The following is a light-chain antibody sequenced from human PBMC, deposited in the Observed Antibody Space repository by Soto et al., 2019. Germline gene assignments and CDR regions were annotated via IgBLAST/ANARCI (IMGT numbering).Light chain of an antibody. Sequence: EIVLTQSPGTLSLSPGERATLSCRASQSVNNNYLAWYQQKPGQAPRLLVHGAAIRATGIPDRFSGSGSGADFTLTISRLEPEDFAVYYCQQYGSSPVTFGQGTRLEIK. CDR2: GAA. V-gene: IGKV3-20*01. CDR3: QQYGSSPVT. CDR1: QSVNNNY. J-gene: IGKJ5*01.